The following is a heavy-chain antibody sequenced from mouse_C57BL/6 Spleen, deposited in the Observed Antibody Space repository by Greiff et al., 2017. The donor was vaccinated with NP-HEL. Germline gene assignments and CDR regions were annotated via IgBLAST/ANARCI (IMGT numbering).Heavy chain of an antibody. CDR1: GFNFKDDY. CDR2: IDPENGDT. Sequence: VQLQQSGAELVRPGASVKLSCTASGFNFKDDYMHWVKQRPEQGLEWIGWIDPENGDTEYASKFQGKATITADTSSTTAYLQLSSLTSEDTAVYYCTARSPFSYGSSYGYFDVWGTGTTVTVSS. D-gene: IGHD1-1*01. V-gene: IGHV14-4*01. CDR3: TARSPFSYGSSYGYFDV. J-gene: IGHJ1*03.